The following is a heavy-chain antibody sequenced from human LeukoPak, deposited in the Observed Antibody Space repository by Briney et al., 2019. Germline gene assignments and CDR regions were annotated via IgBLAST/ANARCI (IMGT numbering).Heavy chain of an antibody. D-gene: IGHD3-22*01. J-gene: IGHJ3*02. CDR2: ISSSSSYI. Sequence: GGSLRLSCAASGFTFSSYSMNWVRQAPGKGLEWVSSISSSSSYIYYADSVKGRFTISRDNAKNSLYLQMNSLRAEDTAVYYCARALDYYDSSGHLIDAFDIWGQGTMVTVSS. V-gene: IGHV3-21*01. CDR1: GFTFSSYS. CDR3: ARALDYYDSSGHLIDAFDI.